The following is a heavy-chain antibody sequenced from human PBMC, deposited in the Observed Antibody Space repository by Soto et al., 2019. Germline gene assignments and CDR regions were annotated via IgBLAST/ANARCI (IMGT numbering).Heavy chain of an antibody. J-gene: IGHJ6*02. Sequence: QVQLVQSGAEVKKPGASVKVSCKASGYTFTSYGISWVRQAPGQGLEWMGWISAYNGNTNYAQKLQGRVTMTTDTSTSTAYMELRSLRSDDTAVYYCASVQYSPRYYCYYGMDVWGQGTTVTVSS. CDR3: ASVQYSPRYYCYYGMDV. CDR1: GYTFTSYG. V-gene: IGHV1-18*01. CDR2: ISAYNGNT. D-gene: IGHD5-18*01.